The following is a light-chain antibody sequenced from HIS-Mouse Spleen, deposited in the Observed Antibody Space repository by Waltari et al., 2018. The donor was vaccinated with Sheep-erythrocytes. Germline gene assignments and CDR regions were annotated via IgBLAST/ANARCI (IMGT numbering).Light chain of an antibody. V-gene: IGLV2-23*01. CDR2: EGS. CDR1: SSDVGSYNL. Sequence: QSALTQPASVSGSPGQSITISCTGTSSDVGSYNLVSWYQQHPGKAPKLMISEGSQRPSGVSNRFSGSKSGNTASLTISGLQAEDEADYYCCSYAGSSTPWVFGGGTKLTVL. CDR3: CSYAGSSTPWV. J-gene: IGLJ3*02.